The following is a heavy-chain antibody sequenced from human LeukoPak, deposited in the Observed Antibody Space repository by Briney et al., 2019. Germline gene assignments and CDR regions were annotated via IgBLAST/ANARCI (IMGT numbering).Heavy chain of an antibody. CDR1: GFTFSVYA. D-gene: IGHD3-10*01. Sequence: PGGSLRLSCAASGFTFSVYAMSWVRQAPGKGLEWVSAISAGGGSAYYADSVKGRFTISRDNAKNSLYLQMNSLRDEDTAVYYCARALLWFGELSPFDYWGQGTLVTVSS. V-gene: IGHV3-23*01. CDR2: ISAGGGSA. CDR3: ARALLWFGELSPFDY. J-gene: IGHJ4*02.